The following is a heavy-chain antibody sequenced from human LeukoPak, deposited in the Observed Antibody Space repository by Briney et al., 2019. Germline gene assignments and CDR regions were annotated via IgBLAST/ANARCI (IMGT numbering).Heavy chain of an antibody. D-gene: IGHD6-13*01. CDR1: GYSISSGYY. V-gene: IGHV4-38-2*01. J-gene: IGHJ4*02. Sequence: SETLSLTCAVSGYSISSGYYWGWIRQPPGKGLEWIGSMYHRGSTYYNPSLKSRVTISVDTSMNQFSLKLSSVTAADTAVYYCARPNSSSWYYFDNWGQGTLVTVSS. CDR2: MYHRGST. CDR3: ARPNSSSWYYFDN.